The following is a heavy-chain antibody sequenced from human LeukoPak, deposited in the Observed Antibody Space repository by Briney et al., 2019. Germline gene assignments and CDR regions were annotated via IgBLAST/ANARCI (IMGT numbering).Heavy chain of an antibody. CDR1: GVTFSSHA. Sequence: GGSLRLSCAASGVTFSSHAMSWVRQAPGKGPEWVSGVSGRGGTTYYADSVKGRFTISRDNAKNSLYLQMNSLRAEDTAVYYCARASVGFDYWGQGTLVTVSS. V-gene: IGHV3-23*01. CDR3: ARASVGFDY. D-gene: IGHD1-26*01. J-gene: IGHJ4*02. CDR2: VSGRGGTT.